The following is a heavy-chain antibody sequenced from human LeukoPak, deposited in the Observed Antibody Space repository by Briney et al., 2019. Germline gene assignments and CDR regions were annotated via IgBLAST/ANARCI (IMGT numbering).Heavy chain of an antibody. Sequence: SETLSLTCTVSGGSISSSSYYWGWIRQPPGKGLEWIGSIYYSGSTYYSPSLKSRVTISVDTSKNQFSLKLSSVTAADTAVYYCARLSRYCSSTSCFYYYYYMDVWGKGTTVTVSS. V-gene: IGHV4-39*01. CDR3: ARLSRYCSSTSCFYYYYYMDV. CDR2: IYYSGST. CDR1: GGSISSSSYY. J-gene: IGHJ6*03. D-gene: IGHD2-2*01.